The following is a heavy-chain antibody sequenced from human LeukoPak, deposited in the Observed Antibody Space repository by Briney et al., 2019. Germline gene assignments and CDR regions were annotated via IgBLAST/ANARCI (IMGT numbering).Heavy chain of an antibody. CDR2: IIPIFGTA. CDR3: ARHDSSGSAFDI. D-gene: IGHD3-22*01. Sequence: ASVKVSCRASGGTFSSYAISWVRQAPGQGLEWMGGIIPIFGTANYAQKFQGRVTITADKSTSTAYMELSSLRSEDTAVYYCARHDSSGSAFDIWGQGTMVTVSS. V-gene: IGHV1-69*06. CDR1: GGTFSSYA. J-gene: IGHJ3*02.